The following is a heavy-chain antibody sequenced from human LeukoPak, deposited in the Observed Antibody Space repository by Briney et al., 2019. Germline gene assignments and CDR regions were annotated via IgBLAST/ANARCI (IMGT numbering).Heavy chain of an antibody. CDR1: GFTFSSYG. Sequence: GRSLRLSCAASGFTFSSYGMHWVRQAPGKGLEWVAVISYDGSNKYYADSVKGRFTISRDNSKNTLYLQMNSLRAEDTAVYYCAKESSGSSYYYYYGMDVWGQGTTVTVSS. V-gene: IGHV3-30*18. CDR3: AKESSGSSYYYYYGMDV. D-gene: IGHD3-10*01. CDR2: ISYDGSNK. J-gene: IGHJ6*02.